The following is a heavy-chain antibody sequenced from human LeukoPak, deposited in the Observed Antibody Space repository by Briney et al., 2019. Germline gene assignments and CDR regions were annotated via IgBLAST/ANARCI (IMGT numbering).Heavy chain of an antibody. CDR3: AKSDYFDS. Sequence: GGSLRLSCAASGFTFSSYWMHWVRQAPGKGLVWVSRIKSDGSSTTYADSVKGRFTISRDNARNTLYLQMNSLRAEDTAVYYCAKSDYFDSWGQGTLVTASS. CDR1: GFTFSSYW. V-gene: IGHV3-74*01. J-gene: IGHJ4*02. CDR2: IKSDGSST.